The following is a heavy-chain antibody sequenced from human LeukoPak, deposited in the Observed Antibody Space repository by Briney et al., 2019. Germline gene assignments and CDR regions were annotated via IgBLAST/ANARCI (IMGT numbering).Heavy chain of an antibody. CDR3: ARLETTPYYFDY. D-gene: IGHD1-1*01. CDR1: GLTFSSYN. J-gene: IGHJ4*02. Sequence: GGSLRLSCAASGLTFSSYNMNWVRQAPGKGLEWVSSISRSSTYIPYADSVKGRFTISRDNAKNSLYLQMNSLRAEDTAVYYCARLETTPYYFDYWGQGTLVTVSS. V-gene: IGHV3-21*01. CDR2: ISRSSTYI.